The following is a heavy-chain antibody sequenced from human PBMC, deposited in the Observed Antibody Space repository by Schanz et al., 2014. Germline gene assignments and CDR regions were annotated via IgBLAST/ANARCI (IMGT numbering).Heavy chain of an antibody. J-gene: IGHJ3*02. CDR1: GFTFSSHW. CDR3: ARKKIVGVYGGKGHDSLDI. Sequence: EVQLVQSGGGLVQPGGSLRLSCAASGFTFSSHWMHWVRQDPGKGLVWVARINSVGSNTDYADSVTGRFTISRDNAKNTLYLKKNALRAEDTAVYYCARKKIVGVYGGKGHDSLDIWGQGTMVTVSS. D-gene: IGHD3-22*01. CDR2: INSVGSNT. V-gene: IGHV3-74*01.